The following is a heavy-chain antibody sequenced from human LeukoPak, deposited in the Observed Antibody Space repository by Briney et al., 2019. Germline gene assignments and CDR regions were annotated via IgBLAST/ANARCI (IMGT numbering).Heavy chain of an antibody. CDR1: GGSLSSYS. Sequence: PSETLSLTCTVSGGSLSSYSWSWVRQPPGRGLEWIGYIYYSGSTIYNPSLRSRVTISIDTSKNQFSMKLSSVTAADTAVYYCAGDYGSGSYRFDYWGQGTLVTVSS. J-gene: IGHJ4*02. V-gene: IGHV4-59*12. CDR2: IYYSGST. CDR3: AGDYGSGSYRFDY. D-gene: IGHD3-10*01.